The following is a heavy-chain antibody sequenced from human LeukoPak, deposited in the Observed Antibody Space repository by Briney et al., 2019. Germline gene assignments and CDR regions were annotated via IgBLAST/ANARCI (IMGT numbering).Heavy chain of an antibody. CDR3: ARDLFNQHLVLPFDH. CDR1: GFTFSSYS. D-gene: IGHD6-13*01. Sequence: PGGSLRLSCAASGFTFSSYSMNWVRQAPGKGLEWVSYISPSSSTIYYADSVKGRFIISRDNAKNSLYLQMNSLRDEDTAVYYCARDLFNQHLVLPFDHWGQGTLVTVSS. J-gene: IGHJ4*02. CDR2: ISPSSSTI. V-gene: IGHV3-48*02.